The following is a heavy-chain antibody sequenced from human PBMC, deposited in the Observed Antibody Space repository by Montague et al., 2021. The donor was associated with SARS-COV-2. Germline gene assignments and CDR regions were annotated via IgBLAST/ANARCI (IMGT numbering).Heavy chain of an antibody. D-gene: IGHD2-15*01. Sequence: SLRLSCAASGFTFSSYEMNWVRQAPGKGLEWVSYISSSGSTIYYADSVKGRFTISRDNAKNSLYLQMNSLRAEDTAVYYCASEQYCSGGSCLYDAFDIWGQGTMVTVSS. J-gene: IGHJ3*02. CDR2: ISSSGSTI. CDR3: ASEQYCSGGSCLYDAFDI. V-gene: IGHV3-48*03. CDR1: GFTFSSYE.